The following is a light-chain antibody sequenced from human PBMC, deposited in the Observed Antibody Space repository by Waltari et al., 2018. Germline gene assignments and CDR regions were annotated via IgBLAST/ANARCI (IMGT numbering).Light chain of an antibody. CDR1: QSVSNY. CDR3: QQSDSTPHT. CDR2: GAS. V-gene: IGKV1-39*01. Sequence: TCRASQSVSNYLDWYQQRPGKVPKLLIYGASSLQSGVPSRFSGSGSGTEFTLTISSLQPEDFATYYCQQSDSTPHTFGQGTKLEIK. J-gene: IGKJ2*01.